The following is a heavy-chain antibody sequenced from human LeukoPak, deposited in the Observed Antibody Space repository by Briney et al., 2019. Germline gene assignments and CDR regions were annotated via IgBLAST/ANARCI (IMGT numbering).Heavy chain of an antibody. CDR1: GFTFSHTL. CDR3: ATSDYDDYIPDS. D-gene: IGHD4-17*01. V-gene: IGHV3-15*01. Sequence: PGGSLRLSCAASGFTFSHTLMTWVRQAPGKGLEWVGQIQSETDGGTTDYAAPVKGRFTISRDDSKNTLYLQMNSLKTDDTAVYFCATSDYDDYIPDSWGQGTLVTVSS. J-gene: IGHJ4*02. CDR2: IQSETDGGTT.